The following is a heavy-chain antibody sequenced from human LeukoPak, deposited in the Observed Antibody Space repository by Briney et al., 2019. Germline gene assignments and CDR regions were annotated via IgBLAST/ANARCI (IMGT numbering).Heavy chain of an antibody. V-gene: IGHV3-23*01. CDR3: ANEPSLVAATTGVY. CDR2: ISGGGRST. Sequence: GGSLRLSCAASGFTLSTCAMSWVRQAPGKGLEWVSTISGGGRSTDYADSVKGLFTISRDNSKNTLYLQMNSLRAEDTAVYYCANEPSLVAATTGVYWGQGTLVTVSS. J-gene: IGHJ4*02. D-gene: IGHD1-26*01. CDR1: GFTLSTCA.